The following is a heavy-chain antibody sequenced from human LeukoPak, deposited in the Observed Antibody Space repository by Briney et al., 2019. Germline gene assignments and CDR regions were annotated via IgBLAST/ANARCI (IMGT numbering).Heavy chain of an antibody. J-gene: IGHJ6*02. V-gene: IGHV4-39*01. CDR3: ARHKMNYYYGMDV. CDR2: IYYGGTT. Sequence: PSETLSLTCTVSDGSISRSTYYWGWIRQPPGKGLEWIGSIYYGGTTYYNPSLKSRVTISVDMSKNQFSLNLNSVTAADTAAYYCARHKMNYYYGMDVWGQGTTVTVSS. D-gene: IGHD5-24*01. CDR1: DGSISRSTYY.